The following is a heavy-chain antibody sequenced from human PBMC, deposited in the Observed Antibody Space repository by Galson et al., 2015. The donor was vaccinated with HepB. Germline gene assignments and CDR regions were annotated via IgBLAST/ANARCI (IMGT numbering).Heavy chain of an antibody. CDR1: GFTFSNAW. CDR3: TTGSAQQQTPNCY. CDR2: IKSKTDGGTT. Sequence: SLRLSCAASGFTFSNAWMNWVRQAPGKGLEWVGRIKSKTDGGTTDYAAHVKGRFTISKDDSKNTLYLQMNSLKTEDTAVYYCTTGSAQQQTPNCYWGQGTLVTVSS. V-gene: IGHV3-15*07. D-gene: IGHD6-13*01. J-gene: IGHJ4*02.